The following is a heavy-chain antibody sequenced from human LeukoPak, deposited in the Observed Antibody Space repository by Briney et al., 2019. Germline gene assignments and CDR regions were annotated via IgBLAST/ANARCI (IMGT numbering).Heavy chain of an antibody. V-gene: IGHV3-66*01. CDR3: ARDPSRDYDILTGYSDDAFDI. Sequence: GGSLRLSCAASGFTVSSNYMSWVRQAPGKGLEWVSVIYIGGSTYYADSVKGRFTISRDNSKDTLYLQMNSLRAEDTAVYYCARDPSRDYDILTGYSDDAFDIWGQGTMVTVSS. J-gene: IGHJ3*02. CDR2: IYIGGST. CDR1: GFTVSSNY. D-gene: IGHD3-9*01.